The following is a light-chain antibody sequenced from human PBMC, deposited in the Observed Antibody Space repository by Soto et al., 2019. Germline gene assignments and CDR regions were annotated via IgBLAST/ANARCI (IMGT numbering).Light chain of an antibody. CDR3: QQYNSYSNT. V-gene: IGKV1-5*03. J-gene: IGKJ2*01. CDR2: KAS. CDR1: QSISSW. Sequence: DIQMTQSPSTLSASVGDRVTINCRASQSISSWLAWYQQNPWKAPKLLIYKASSLESGVPSRFSGSGSGTAFTLTISILQPDECATYCCQQYNSYSNTFGQGTKLEIK.